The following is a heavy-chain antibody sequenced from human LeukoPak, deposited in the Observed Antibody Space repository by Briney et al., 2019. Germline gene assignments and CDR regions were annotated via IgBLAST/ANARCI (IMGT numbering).Heavy chain of an antibody. D-gene: IGHD1-26*01. CDR2: ISSSSSYI. J-gene: IGHJ3*02. V-gene: IGHV3-21*01. Sequence: RGSLRLSCAASGFTFSSYSMNWVRPAPGKGLEWVSSISSSSSYIYYADSVKGRFTISRDNAKKSLYLQMNSLRAEATAVYYCTSTGGATTPQQGAWDAFDIWGQGTMVTVSS. CDR3: TSTGGATTPQQGAWDAFDI. CDR1: GFTFSSYS.